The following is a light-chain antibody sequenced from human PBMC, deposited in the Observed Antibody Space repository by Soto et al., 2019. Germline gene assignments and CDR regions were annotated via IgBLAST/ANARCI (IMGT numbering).Light chain of an antibody. Sequence: AIRMTQSPSSLSASTGDRVTITCRASQGISSYLAWYQQKPGKAPKLLIYAASTLQSGVPSRFSGSGSGTAFTLPSSCLQSGDFGTYYCQQYYSYPPIPFGQGTRLEIK. CDR2: AAS. J-gene: IGKJ5*01. CDR1: QGISSY. CDR3: QQYYSYPPIP. V-gene: IGKV1-8*01.